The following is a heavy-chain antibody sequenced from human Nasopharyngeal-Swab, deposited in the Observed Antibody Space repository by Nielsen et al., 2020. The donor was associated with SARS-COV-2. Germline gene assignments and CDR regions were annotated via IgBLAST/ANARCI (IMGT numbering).Heavy chain of an antibody. CDR1: GFTFSDYY. Sequence: GGSLRLSCAASGFTFSDYYMSWIRQAPGKGLEYISYISGSGGTIYYGDSMQGRFTISRDNAKNPLYLQMNSLRAEDKAVYYCARDRANWDFDYWVQGTLVTVSS. D-gene: IGHD7-27*01. J-gene: IGHJ4*02. CDR3: ARDRANWDFDY. V-gene: IGHV3-11*04. CDR2: ISGSGGTI.